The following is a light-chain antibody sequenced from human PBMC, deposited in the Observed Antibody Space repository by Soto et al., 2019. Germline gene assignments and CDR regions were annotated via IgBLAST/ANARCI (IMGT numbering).Light chain of an antibody. CDR3: CSYAGSSPSV. Sequence: QSALTQPASVSGSPGQSITISCTGTSSDVGSYNLVSWYQQHPGKAPKLMIYEVSKRPSGVSNRFSGSKSGNTASLTISGLQDEDEADYYCCSYAGSSPSVFGGGTKLTVL. CDR2: EVS. V-gene: IGLV2-23*02. CDR1: SSDVGSYNL. J-gene: IGLJ2*01.